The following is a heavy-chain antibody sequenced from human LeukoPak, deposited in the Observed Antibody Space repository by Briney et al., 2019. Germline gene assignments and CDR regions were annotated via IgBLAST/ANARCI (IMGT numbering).Heavy chain of an antibody. J-gene: IGHJ4*02. CDR2: IYYSGST. D-gene: IGHD4/OR15-4a*01. CDR1: GGSISSGGYY. V-gene: IGHV4-31*03. Sequence: SQTLSLTCTVSGGSISSGGYYWSWIRQHPGKGLEWIGYIYYSGSTYYNPSLKSRVTISVDTSKNQFSLKLASVSAADTAVYYCARGGTQLTFPVWGQGTLVTVSS. CDR3: ARGGTQLTFPV.